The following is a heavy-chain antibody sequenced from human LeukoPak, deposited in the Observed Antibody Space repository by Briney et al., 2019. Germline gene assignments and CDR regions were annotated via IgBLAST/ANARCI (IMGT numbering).Heavy chain of an antibody. CDR1: RFTFSNYN. D-gene: IGHD4-23*01. Sequence: GGSLRLSCAASRFTFSNYNMHWVRQAPGKGLEWISYITGSSSTVYYADSVKGRFTISRDNAKNSLFLQMNFLRAEDTAFYYCAKLLRDVTIYDFWGHGALVTVSS. CDR3: AKLLRDVTIYDF. CDR2: ITGSSSTV. J-gene: IGHJ4*01. V-gene: IGHV3-48*01.